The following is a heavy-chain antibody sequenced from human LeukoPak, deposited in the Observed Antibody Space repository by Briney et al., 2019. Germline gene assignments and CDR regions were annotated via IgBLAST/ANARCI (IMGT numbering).Heavy chain of an antibody. D-gene: IGHD3-9*01. CDR2: IYYSGST. V-gene: IGHV4-59*08. Sequence: PSETLSLTCTVSGGTISSYYWSWIRQPPGKGLEWIGYIYYSGSTNYNPSLKSRVTISVDTSKNQFSLKLSSVTAADTAVYYCARLRYFDWLRGGYFDHWGQGTLVTVSS. CDR3: ARLRYFDWLRGGYFDH. J-gene: IGHJ4*02. CDR1: GGTISSYY.